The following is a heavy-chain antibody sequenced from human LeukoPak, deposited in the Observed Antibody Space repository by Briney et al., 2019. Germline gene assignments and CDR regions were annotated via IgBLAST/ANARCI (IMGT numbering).Heavy chain of an antibody. CDR3: ARELAHSSSSFLPPHAFDI. V-gene: IGHV4-4*07. CDR2: IYTSGST. Sequence: SETLSLTCTVSGGSISSYYWSWIRQPAGKGLEWIGRIYTSGSTNYNAPLKSRVTMSVDTSKNQFSLKLSSVTAADTAVYYCARELAHSSSSFLPPHAFDIWGQGTMVTVSS. D-gene: IGHD6-6*01. CDR1: GGSISSYY. J-gene: IGHJ3*02.